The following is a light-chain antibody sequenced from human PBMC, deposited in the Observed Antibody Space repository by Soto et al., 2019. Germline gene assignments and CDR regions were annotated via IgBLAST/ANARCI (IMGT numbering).Light chain of an antibody. CDR2: GAS. CDR3: QQYNNWPIT. V-gene: IGKV3-15*01. J-gene: IGKJ5*01. Sequence: VLTQSPGTLSVSPWERATLSWRASQTVSSNLAWYQQKPGQAPRLPIYGASTRATGIPARVSGRGSGTECTLTISSLQSEDFAVYCCQQYNNWPITFGQGTRLEIK. CDR1: QTVSSN.